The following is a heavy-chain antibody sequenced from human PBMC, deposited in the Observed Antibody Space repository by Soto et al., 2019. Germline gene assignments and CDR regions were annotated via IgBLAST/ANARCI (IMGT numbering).Heavy chain of an antibody. CDR3: ARLACSSTSCYWNWFDP. Sequence: GESLKISCKGSGYSFTSYWIGWVRQMPGKGLEWMGIIYPGDSDTRYSPSFQGQVTISADKSISTAYLQWSSLKASDTAMYYCARLACSSTSCYWNWFDPWGQGTLVTVSS. CDR2: IYPGDSDT. D-gene: IGHD2-2*01. CDR1: GYSFTSYW. V-gene: IGHV5-51*01. J-gene: IGHJ5*02.